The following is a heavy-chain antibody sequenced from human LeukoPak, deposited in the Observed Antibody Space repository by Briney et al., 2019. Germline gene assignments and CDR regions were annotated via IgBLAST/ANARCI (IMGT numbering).Heavy chain of an antibody. CDR3: ARDSLVLYYFDY. Sequence: GGSLRLSCAASGFTFSSYAMSWVRQAPGKGLEWVSAISGSGGSTYYADSVKGRFTISRDNSKNTLYLQMNSLRAEDTAVYYCARDSLVLYYFDYWGQGTLVTVSS. D-gene: IGHD2-8*02. CDR2: ISGSGGST. V-gene: IGHV3-23*01. J-gene: IGHJ4*02. CDR1: GFTFSSYA.